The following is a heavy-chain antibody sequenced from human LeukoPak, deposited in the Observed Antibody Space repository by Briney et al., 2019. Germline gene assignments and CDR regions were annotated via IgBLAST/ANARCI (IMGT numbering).Heavy chain of an antibody. D-gene: IGHD3-16*01. Sequence: GASLRLSCAASGFTFSSYAMTWVRQAPGKGLEWVANIKQDGTEKYYVDSVKGRFTISRDNAKNSLYLQMNSLRVEDTAVYYCVRGKGDDYWGQGTLVTVSS. J-gene: IGHJ4*02. CDR3: VRGKGDDY. V-gene: IGHV3-7*03. CDR2: IKQDGTEK. CDR1: GFTFSSYA.